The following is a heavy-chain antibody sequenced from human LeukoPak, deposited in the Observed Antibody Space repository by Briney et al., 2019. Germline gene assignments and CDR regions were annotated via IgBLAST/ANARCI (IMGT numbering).Heavy chain of an antibody. CDR3: ARDWSPVPAAIPYNWFDP. Sequence: ASVKVSCKTSGYTFISFGISWVRQAPGQGLEWMGIINPSGGSTSYAQKFHGRVTMTRDTSTSTVYMELSSLRSEDTAVYYCARDWSPVPAAIPYNWFDPWGQGTLVTVSS. CDR1: GYTFISFG. D-gene: IGHD2-2*01. V-gene: IGHV1-46*01. CDR2: INPSGGST. J-gene: IGHJ5*02.